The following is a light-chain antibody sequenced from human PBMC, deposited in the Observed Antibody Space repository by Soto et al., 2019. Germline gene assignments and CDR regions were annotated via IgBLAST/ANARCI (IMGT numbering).Light chain of an antibody. CDR1: SSDVGGYDY. V-gene: IGLV2-14*01. J-gene: IGLJ1*01. Sequence: QSALTQPASVSGSPGQSIATSCTGTSSDVGGYDYVSWYQQQPDKAPKLMIYEVTQRPSGVSNRFSGSKSGNTASLTISGLQAEDEADYYCSSHTSGSTRVFGTGTKLTVL. CDR3: SSHTSGSTRV. CDR2: EVT.